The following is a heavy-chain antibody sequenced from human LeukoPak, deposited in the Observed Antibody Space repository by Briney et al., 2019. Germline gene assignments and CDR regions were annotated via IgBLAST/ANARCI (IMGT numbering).Heavy chain of an antibody. CDR1: GGSICSSSYF. CDR3: ARMGGYCIGGTCLTHDVWGSGPQVPLDY. CDR2: VYYGGNT. D-gene: IGHD2-8*02. Sequence: SETLSLTCTVSGGSICSSSYFWGWIRQPPGKGLEWIGCVYYGGNTYYNPSLRSRVSMSADTSKNHFSLKLSSVTAADTAVYYCARMGGYCIGGTCLTHDVWGSGPQVPLDYWGQGTLVTVSS. V-gene: IGHV4-39*02. J-gene: IGHJ4*02.